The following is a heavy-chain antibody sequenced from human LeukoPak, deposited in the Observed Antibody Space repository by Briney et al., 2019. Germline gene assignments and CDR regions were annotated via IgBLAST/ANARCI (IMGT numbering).Heavy chain of an antibody. V-gene: IGHV3-20*04. Sequence: GGSLRLSCTASGFAFDEHGMSWVRHVPGKGLEWVSGINWSGGSTGYADPLRSRFTISRDNAKNSLYLQMDSLRAEDTALYYCARAPITSPFYFDYWGQGTLVTVSS. CDR2: INWSGGST. CDR3: ARAPITSPFYFDY. CDR1: GFAFDEHG. D-gene: IGHD2-2*01. J-gene: IGHJ4*02.